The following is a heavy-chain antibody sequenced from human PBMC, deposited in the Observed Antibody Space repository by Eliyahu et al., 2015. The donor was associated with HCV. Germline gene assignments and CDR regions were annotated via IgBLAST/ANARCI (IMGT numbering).Heavy chain of an antibody. CDR2: ISGSTNYL. V-gene: IGHV3-21*01. CDR3: ARVSRTRSVGTSGGNNYFDY. D-gene: IGHD2-2*01. J-gene: IGHJ4*02. Sequence: EVQLVESGGGLVKPGGSLRLSCAASGFTFSTYAMXWVRQAPGXGLEWVSSISGSTNYLYYADSVKGRFTISRDNAKNSLYLQMDSLRAEDTAVYYCARVSRTRSVGTSGGNNYFDYWGQGTLVTVSS. CDR1: GFTFSTYA.